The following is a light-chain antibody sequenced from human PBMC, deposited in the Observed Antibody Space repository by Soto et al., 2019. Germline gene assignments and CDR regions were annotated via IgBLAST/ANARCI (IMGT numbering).Light chain of an antibody. CDR2: GAS. CDR3: QQSYSTSIT. CDR1: QSVSSN. Sequence: EVVMTQSPATLSVSPGERATLSCRASQSVSSNLAWYQQNPGQAPRLLIFGASTRATGIPARFSGSGSGIEFTLTISSLQSEDFATYYCQQSYSTSITFGQGTRLEIK. J-gene: IGKJ5*01. V-gene: IGKV3D-15*01.